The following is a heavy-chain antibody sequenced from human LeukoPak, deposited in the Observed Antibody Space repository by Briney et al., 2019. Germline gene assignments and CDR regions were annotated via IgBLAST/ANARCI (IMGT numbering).Heavy chain of an antibody. CDR1: GFTFSSYG. Sequence: GGSLRLSCAASGFTFSSYGMHWVRQAPGKGLEWVAFIRYDGSNKYYADSVKGRFTISRDNSKNTLYLQMNSLRAEDTAVYYCARDRSSGFDFSFDYWGQGTLVTVSS. D-gene: IGHD5-12*01. CDR3: ARDRSSGFDFSFDY. J-gene: IGHJ4*02. CDR2: IRYDGSNK. V-gene: IGHV3-30*02.